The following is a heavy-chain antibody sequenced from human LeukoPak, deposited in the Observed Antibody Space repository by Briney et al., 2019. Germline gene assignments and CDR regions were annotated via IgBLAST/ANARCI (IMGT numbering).Heavy chain of an antibody. J-gene: IGHJ4*02. D-gene: IGHD6-19*01. V-gene: IGHV3-48*04. CDR3: ARGGSLGY. CDR2: ISSSGSAI. CDR1: AFTFSSYS. Sequence: GGSLRLSCAASAFTFSSYSMNWGRQAPGKGLEWVSKISSSGSAIYYADSVKGRFTISRDNAKSTLYLQMNSLRAEDTAVYYCARGGSLGYWGQGTLVTVSS.